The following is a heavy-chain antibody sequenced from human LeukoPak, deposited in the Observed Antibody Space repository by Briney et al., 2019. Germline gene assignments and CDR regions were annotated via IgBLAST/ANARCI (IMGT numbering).Heavy chain of an antibody. D-gene: IGHD2-2*01. J-gene: IGHJ4*02. CDR2: ISYDGSNK. CDR3: AKAWVGSTW. Sequence: GGSLRLSCAASGFTFSNAWMSWVRQAPGKGLEWVAVISYDGSNKYYADSVKGRFTISRDNSKNTLYLQMNSLRAEDTAVYYCAKAWVGSTWGGQGTLVTVSS. CDR1: GFTFSNAW. V-gene: IGHV3-30*18.